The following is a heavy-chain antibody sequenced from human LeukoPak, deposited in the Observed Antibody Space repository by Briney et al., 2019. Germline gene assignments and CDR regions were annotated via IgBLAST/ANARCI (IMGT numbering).Heavy chain of an antibody. D-gene: IGHD3-10*01. CDR1: GSTFSSYW. J-gene: IGHJ5*02. CDR2: INSAGSTT. CDR3: ASSYGSGRFDP. V-gene: IGHV3-74*01. Sequence: GGSLRLSCAASGSTFSSYWMHWVRQAPGKGLVWVSLINSAGSTTTYADSVKGRFTISRDNAKNTLYLQMNSLRAEDTAVYYCASSYGSGRFDPWGQGTLVTVSS.